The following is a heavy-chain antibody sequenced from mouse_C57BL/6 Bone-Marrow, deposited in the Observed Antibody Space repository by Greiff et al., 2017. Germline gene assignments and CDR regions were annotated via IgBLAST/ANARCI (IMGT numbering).Heavy chain of an antibody. D-gene: IGHD1-1*01. CDR2: LYPRSGTT. CDR3: ARWGFRTTVVRDFDY. Sequence: QVQLQQPGAELARPGASVKLSCKASGYTFTSYGISWVKQRTGQGLEWIGELYPRSGTTYYNEKFKGKATLTAYKSSSKAYRELRSLTSGDSAVYFCARWGFRTTVVRDFDYWGQGTTLTVSS. CDR1: GYTFTSYG. V-gene: IGHV1-81*01. J-gene: IGHJ2*01.